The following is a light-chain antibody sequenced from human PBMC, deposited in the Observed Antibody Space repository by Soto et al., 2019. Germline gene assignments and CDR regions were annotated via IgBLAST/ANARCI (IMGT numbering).Light chain of an antibody. V-gene: IGKV1-39*01. CDR3: QQSYGTPYT. CDR1: QTISSN. J-gene: IGKJ2*01. Sequence: DIQMTQSPSSLSASVGDRVTIACRAGQTISSNLKWYQQKPGKAPKLLIYAASTLLSGVPSRFSGSRSGTDFTLTISSLQPEDFATYYCQQSYGTPYTFGRGTKLEIK. CDR2: AAS.